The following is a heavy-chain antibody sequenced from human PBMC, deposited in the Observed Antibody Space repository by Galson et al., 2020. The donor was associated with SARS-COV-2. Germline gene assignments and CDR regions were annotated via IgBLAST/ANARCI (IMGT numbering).Heavy chain of an antibody. Sequence: ASVKVSCKASGYTFTGYYLHWVRQAPGQGLEWMGWINPNSGATNYAQKFQGRVTMTRDTSISTAYMELSRLSSDDTAVYYCARVCGPRITIFGVVDYYYYMDVWGKGTTVTVSS. J-gene: IGHJ6*03. CDR2: INPNSGAT. D-gene: IGHD3-3*01. CDR3: ARVCGPRITIFGVVDYYYYMDV. CDR1: GYTFTGYY. V-gene: IGHV1-2*02.